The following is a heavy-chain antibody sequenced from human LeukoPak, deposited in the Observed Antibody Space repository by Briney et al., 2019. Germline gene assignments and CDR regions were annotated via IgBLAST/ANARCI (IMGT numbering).Heavy chain of an antibody. V-gene: IGHV4-34*01. CDR3: ARGIQLWLNWFDP. CDR1: GGSFSGYY. J-gene: IGHJ5*02. Sequence: SETLSLTCAVYGGSFSGYYWSWIRQPPGKGLEWIGEINHSGSTNYNPSLKSRVTISVDTSKNQFSLKLRSWTAAATAVYYCARGIQLWLNWFDPWGQGTLVTGSS. CDR2: INHSGST. D-gene: IGHD5-18*01.